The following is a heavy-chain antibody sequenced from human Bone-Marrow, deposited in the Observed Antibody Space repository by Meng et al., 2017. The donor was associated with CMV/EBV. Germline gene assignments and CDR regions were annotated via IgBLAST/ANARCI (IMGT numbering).Heavy chain of an antibody. V-gene: IGHV3-21*01. D-gene: IGHD2-2*01. J-gene: IGHJ5*02. CDR3: ARDRLRGVVVPAATLNWFDP. Sequence: GGSLRLSCAASGFTFSSYSMNWVRQAPGKGLEWASSISSSTSYTYYADSVKGRFTISRDNAKNSLYLQMNSLRADDTAVYYCARDRLRGVVVPAATLNWFDPWGQGTLVTVSS. CDR1: GFTFSSYS. CDR2: ISSSTSYT.